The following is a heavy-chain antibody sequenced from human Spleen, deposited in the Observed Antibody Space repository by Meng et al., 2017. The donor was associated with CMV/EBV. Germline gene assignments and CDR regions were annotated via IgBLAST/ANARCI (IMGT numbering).Heavy chain of an antibody. CDR1: GFTLTRYW. J-gene: IGHJ4*02. D-gene: IGHD1-26*01. CDR3: ARGVAETLGWEMGY. Sequence: VHLVNRGRGFAQPGGFLRLSFAVSGFTLTRYWLQWVREVPGKGLEWVSRIDIDGRDITYADSVRGRFSISRDDAKNTLYLQMNSLRIEDTAVYYCARGVAETLGWEMGYWGQGTLVTVSS. V-gene: IGHV3-74*03. CDR2: IDIDGRDI.